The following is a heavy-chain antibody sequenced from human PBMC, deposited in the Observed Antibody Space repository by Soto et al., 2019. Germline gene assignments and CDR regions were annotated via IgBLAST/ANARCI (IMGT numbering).Heavy chain of an antibody. CDR3: ARVAYDSSVGWFDP. CDR1: GGSISSGGYY. D-gene: IGHD3-22*01. Sequence: SETLSLTCTVSGGSISSGGYYWSWIRQHPGKGLEWIGYTYYSGSTYYNPSLKSRVTISVDTSKNQFSLKLSSVTAADTAVYYCARVAYDSSVGWFDPWGQGTLVTVS. V-gene: IGHV4-31*03. J-gene: IGHJ5*02. CDR2: TYYSGST.